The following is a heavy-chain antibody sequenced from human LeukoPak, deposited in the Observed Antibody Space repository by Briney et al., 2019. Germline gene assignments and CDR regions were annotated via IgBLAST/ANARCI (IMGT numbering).Heavy chain of an antibody. Sequence: GGSLRLSCAASGFTFSSYWMSWVRQAPGKGLEWVSRINSDGSITTDADSVKGRFTISRDNAKNTLYLQMNSLRAEDTGVYYCARDLVVTATYWGQGTLVTVSS. D-gene: IGHD2-21*02. CDR2: INSDGSIT. CDR1: GFTFSSYW. CDR3: ARDLVVTATY. J-gene: IGHJ4*02. V-gene: IGHV3-74*01.